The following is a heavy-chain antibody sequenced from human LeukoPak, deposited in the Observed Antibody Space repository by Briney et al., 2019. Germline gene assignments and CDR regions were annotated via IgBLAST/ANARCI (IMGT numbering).Heavy chain of an antibody. CDR2: ISWDGGST. CDR3: AKDMAGGYQGFDY. Sequence: GGSLRLSCAASGFTFDDYAMHWVRHAPGKGLEWVSLISWDGGSTYYADSVKGRFTISRDNSKNSLYLQMNSLRAEDTALYYCAKDMAGGYQGFDYWGQGTLVTVSS. CDR1: GFTFDDYA. J-gene: IGHJ4*02. V-gene: IGHV3-43D*03. D-gene: IGHD6-13*01.